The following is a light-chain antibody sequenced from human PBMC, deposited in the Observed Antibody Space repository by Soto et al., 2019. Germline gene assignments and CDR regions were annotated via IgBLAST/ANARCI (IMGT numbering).Light chain of an antibody. J-gene: IGKJ4*01. CDR1: QSISSW. Sequence: DIQMTQSPSTLSASVGDRVTITCRASQSISSWVAWYQQKPGKAPKLLIYDASSLESGVPSRFSGSGSGTEFTLTISSLQPDDFATYYCQQYNSYSRTFGGGTKVDIK. CDR2: DAS. V-gene: IGKV1-5*01. CDR3: QQYNSYSRT.